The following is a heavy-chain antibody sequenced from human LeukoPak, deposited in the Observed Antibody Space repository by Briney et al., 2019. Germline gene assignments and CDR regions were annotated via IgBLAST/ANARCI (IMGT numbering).Heavy chain of an antibody. D-gene: IGHD5-18*01. CDR2: INHGGFT. V-gene: IGHV4-34*01. CDR3: ARSHLWPSGTFDI. CDR1: GASLSGYY. Sequence: SETLSLTCAVSGASLSGYYRSWIRQSPGKGLEWIGEINHGGFTNYNPSLKSRVTISVDTSRNQIALRLSSLTAADTAVYFCARSHLWPSGTFDIWGQGTVVAVSS. J-gene: IGHJ3*02.